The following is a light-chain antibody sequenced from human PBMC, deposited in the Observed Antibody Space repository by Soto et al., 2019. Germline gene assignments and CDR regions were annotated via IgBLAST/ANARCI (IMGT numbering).Light chain of an antibody. CDR1: QSIGTW. J-gene: IGKJ5*01. CDR3: QQYNSYSIT. Sequence: DIQMTQSPSTLSASVRDRVTITCRASQSIGTWLAWYQQKPGKAPKLLIYKASYLQSGVLSRFSGSGSGTDFTLTISSLQPDDFATYFCQQYNSYSITFGLGTRLEIK. V-gene: IGKV1-5*03. CDR2: KAS.